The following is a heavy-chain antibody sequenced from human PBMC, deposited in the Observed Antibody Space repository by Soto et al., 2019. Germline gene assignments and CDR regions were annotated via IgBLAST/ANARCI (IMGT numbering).Heavy chain of an antibody. J-gene: IGHJ4*02. CDR2: KSYGGST. V-gene: IGHV4-39*01. D-gene: IGHD6-13*01. CDR3: ANTPGLSPAGSFDL. CDR1: SGSIRTPNYY. Sequence: QLQLQESGPGLVKPSETLSLTCTVSSGSIRTPNYYWGWIRQPPGKGLEWIGSKSYGGSTFFNLSLKSRVTISMDTSKNQLSLMLSSVAAADTAVYYCANTPGLSPAGSFDLWGQGILVTVSS.